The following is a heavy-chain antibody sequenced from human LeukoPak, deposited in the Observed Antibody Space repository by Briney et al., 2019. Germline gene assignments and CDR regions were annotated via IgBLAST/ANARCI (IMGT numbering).Heavy chain of an antibody. Sequence: SETLSLICTVSGGSISSYYWSWIRQPPGKGLEWIGYIYYSGSTNYNPSLKSRVTISVDTSKNQLSLKLSSVTAADTAVYYCARAFSVADFWGQGTLVTVSS. CDR1: GGSISSYY. J-gene: IGHJ4*02. CDR3: ARAFSVADF. CDR2: IYYSGST. V-gene: IGHV4-59*01. D-gene: IGHD3-3*02.